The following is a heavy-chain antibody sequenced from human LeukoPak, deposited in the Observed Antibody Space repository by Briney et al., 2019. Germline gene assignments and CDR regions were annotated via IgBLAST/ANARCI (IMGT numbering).Heavy chain of an antibody. CDR3: AREVYYYDSSGYCDDY. J-gene: IGHJ4*02. D-gene: IGHD3-22*01. CDR1: GGSISSGDYY. Sequence: SQTLSLTCTVSGGSISSGDYYWSWIRQPPGKGLEWIGYIYYSGSTYYNPSLKSRVTISVDTSKNQFSLKLSSVTAADTAVYYCAREVYYYDSSGYCDDYWGQGTLVTVSS. CDR2: IYYSGST. V-gene: IGHV4-30-4*08.